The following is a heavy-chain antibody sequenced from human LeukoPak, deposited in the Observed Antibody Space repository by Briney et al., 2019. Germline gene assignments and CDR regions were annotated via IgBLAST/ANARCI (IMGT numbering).Heavy chain of an antibody. D-gene: IGHD6-19*01. CDR3: ARSTEEYSSGWYYVDN. Sequence: GGPLRLPCAASGFTFSSYAMQWVRPAAGRGLEDVSAISSNEGSTYYANSVKGRFTISRENSKNTLYLQMGSLRAEDIAVYYCARSTEEYSSGWYYVDNWGQGTLVTVPS. J-gene: IGHJ4*02. CDR1: GFTFSSYA. CDR2: ISSNEGST. V-gene: IGHV3-64*01.